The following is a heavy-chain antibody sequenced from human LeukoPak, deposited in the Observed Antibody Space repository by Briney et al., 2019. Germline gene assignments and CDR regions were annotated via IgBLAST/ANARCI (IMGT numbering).Heavy chain of an antibody. D-gene: IGHD3-10*01. CDR3: ARADGSGSYYSVPFD. CDR2: ISYDGSNK. CDR1: GFTFTSYA. J-gene: IGHJ4*02. V-gene: IGHV3-30*04. Sequence: GRSLRLSCTASGFTFTSYAMDWLRQAPGRGREWVACISYDGSNKYYADSGKGRFTISRDNSKNTLYLQMNSLRTEDTAMYYCARADGSGSYYSVPFDWGQGTLVTVSS.